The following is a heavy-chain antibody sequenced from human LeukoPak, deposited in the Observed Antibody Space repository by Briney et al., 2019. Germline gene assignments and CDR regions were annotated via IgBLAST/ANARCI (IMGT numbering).Heavy chain of an antibody. D-gene: IGHD3-16*01. Sequence: PSETLSLTCTVSGGSISSHYWSWIRQPPGKGLEWIGYIYYSGSTNYNPSLKSRVTVSVDTSKNQFSLTLSSVTAADTAVYYGARYLGDSYYFDYWGQGTLVTVSS. V-gene: IGHV4-59*11. CDR3: ARYLGDSYYFDY. CDR2: IYYSGST. CDR1: GGSISSHY. J-gene: IGHJ4*02.